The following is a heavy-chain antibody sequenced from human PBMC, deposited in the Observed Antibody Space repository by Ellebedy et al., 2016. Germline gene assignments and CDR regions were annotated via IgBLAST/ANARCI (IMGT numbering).Heavy chain of an antibody. Sequence: GESLKISXVASGFTFRNFFMSWVRQAPGKGLEWVSTISSGGDRTYLADSVRGRFTISRDNSKNTLYLQMSRLRVEDTAVYFCRPGHYSDAWGQGTLVTVSS. CDR1: GFTFRNFF. J-gene: IGHJ4*02. CDR3: RPGHYSDA. CDR2: ISSGGDRT. V-gene: IGHV3-23*01. D-gene: IGHD2-2*01.